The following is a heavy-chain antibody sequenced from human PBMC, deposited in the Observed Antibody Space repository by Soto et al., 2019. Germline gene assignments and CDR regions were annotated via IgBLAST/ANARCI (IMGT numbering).Heavy chain of an antibody. Sequence: ASGPTLVNPTQTLTLTCTFSGFSLSTSGMCVSWIRQPPGKALEWLALIDWDDDKYYSTSLKTRLTISKDTSKNQVVLTMTNMDPVDTATYYCARIRREWSGYYYYYGMDVWGQGTTVTVSS. CDR2: IDWDDDK. D-gene: IGHD3-3*01. CDR3: ARIRREWSGYYYYYGMDV. CDR1: GFSLSTSGMC. J-gene: IGHJ6*02. V-gene: IGHV2-70*01.